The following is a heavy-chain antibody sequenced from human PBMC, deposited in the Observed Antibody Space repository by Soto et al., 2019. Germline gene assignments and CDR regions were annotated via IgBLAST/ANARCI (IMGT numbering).Heavy chain of an antibody. Sequence: QVQLQQWGAGLLKPSETLSLTCAVYGGSFSGYYWSWIRQPRGKGLEWIGEINHSGSTNYNPSLKSRVTISVDTTKNQFSLKLSSVTAADTAVYYCARERVVVVAATQPAAEYFQHWGQVTLVTVSS. CDR1: GGSFSGYY. V-gene: IGHV4-34*01. CDR2: INHSGST. D-gene: IGHD2-15*01. J-gene: IGHJ1*01. CDR3: ARERVVVVAATQPAAEYFQH.